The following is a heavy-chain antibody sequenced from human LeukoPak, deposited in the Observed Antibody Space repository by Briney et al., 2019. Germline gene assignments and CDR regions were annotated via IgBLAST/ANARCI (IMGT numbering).Heavy chain of an antibody. Sequence: GGSLRLSCAASGFTVSSNYMSWVRQAPGKGLEWVANIKQDGSEKYYVDSVKGRFTISRDNAKNSLYLQMNSLRAEDTAVYYCARDMPRGSSGYYYYYYGMDVWGQGTTVTVSS. J-gene: IGHJ6*02. V-gene: IGHV3-7*01. CDR2: IKQDGSEK. D-gene: IGHD3-22*01. CDR1: GFTVSSNY. CDR3: ARDMPRGSSGYYYYYYGMDV.